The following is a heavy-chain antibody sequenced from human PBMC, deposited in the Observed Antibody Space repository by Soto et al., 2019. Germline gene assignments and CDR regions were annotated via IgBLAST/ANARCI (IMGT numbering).Heavy chain of an antibody. CDR2: IIPLLGIT. Sequence: SVKVSCKASGGTFNSYTIGWVRQAPGHGLEWMGRIIPLLGITNYAQNLQDRVTITADKSTSTVYMELSSLRSEDTAVYYCASGAFCVSATCVKYYDHWGQ. CDR1: GGTFNSYT. CDR3: ASGAFCVSATCVKYYDH. V-gene: IGHV1-69*02. J-gene: IGHJ4*01. D-gene: IGHD2-21*01.